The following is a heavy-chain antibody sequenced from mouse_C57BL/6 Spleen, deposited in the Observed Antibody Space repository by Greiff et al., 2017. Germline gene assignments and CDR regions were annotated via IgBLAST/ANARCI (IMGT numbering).Heavy chain of an antibody. V-gene: IGHV1-22*01. Sequence: VQLVESGPELVKPGASVKMSCKASGYTFTDYNMHWVKQSHGKSLEWIGYINPNNGGTSYNQKFKGKATLTVNKSSSTAYMELRSLTSEDSAVYYCARSSNYGAMDYWGQGTSVTVSS. D-gene: IGHD2-5*01. CDR2: INPNNGGT. CDR1: GYTFTDYN. CDR3: ARSSNYGAMDY. J-gene: IGHJ4*01.